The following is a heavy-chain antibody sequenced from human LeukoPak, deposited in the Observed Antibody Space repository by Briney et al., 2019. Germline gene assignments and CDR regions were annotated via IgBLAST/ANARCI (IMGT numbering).Heavy chain of an antibody. CDR3: ARTIVVPAAISTYYYYGMDV. CDR1: GYTFTSYY. CDR2: INPSGGST. V-gene: IGHV1-46*01. Sequence: ASMKVSCKASGYTFTSYYMHWVRQAPGQGLEWMGIINPSGGSTSYAQKFQGRVTMTRDTSTSTVYMELSSLRSEDTAVYYCARTIVVPAAISTYYYYGMDVWGQGTTVTVSS. J-gene: IGHJ6*02. D-gene: IGHD2-2*02.